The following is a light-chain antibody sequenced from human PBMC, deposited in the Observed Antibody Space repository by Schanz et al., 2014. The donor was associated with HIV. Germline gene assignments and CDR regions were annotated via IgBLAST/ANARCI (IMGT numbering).Light chain of an antibody. CDR3: LQHNSYPRT. V-gene: IGKV1-5*03. J-gene: IGKJ1*01. CDR1: QSISSW. Sequence: DIQMTQSPSTLSASVGDRVSITCRSSQSISSWLAWYQQKPGKAPNLLISKASALGGGVPARFSGSGSGTEFTLTISSLQPEDFATYYCLQHNSYPRTFGQGTKVEIK. CDR2: KAS.